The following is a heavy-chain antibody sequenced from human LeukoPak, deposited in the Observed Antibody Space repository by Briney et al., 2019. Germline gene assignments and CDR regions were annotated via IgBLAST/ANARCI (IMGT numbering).Heavy chain of an antibody. CDR2: IYYSGST. CDR3: ARQLDTYYYDSSGYSAFDY. Sequence: SETPSLTCAVYGGSFSGYCWSWIRQPPGKGLEWIGYIYYSGSTNYNPSLKSRVTISVDTSKNQFSLKLSSVTAADTAVYYCARQLDTYYYDSSGYSAFDYWGQGTLVTVSS. D-gene: IGHD3-22*01. V-gene: IGHV4-59*01. CDR1: GGSFSGYC. J-gene: IGHJ4*02.